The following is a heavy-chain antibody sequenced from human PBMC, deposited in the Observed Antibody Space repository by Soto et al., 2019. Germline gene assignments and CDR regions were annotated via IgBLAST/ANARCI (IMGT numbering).Heavy chain of an antibody. Sequence: SETLSLTCTVSGGSISSYYWSWIRQPAGKGLEWIGRIYTSGSTNYNPSLKSRVTMSVDTSKNQFSLKLSSVTAADTAVYYCARAGDRYSYGSHFDYWGQGTLATVSS. CDR3: ARAGDRYSYGSHFDY. D-gene: IGHD5-18*01. CDR1: GGSISSYY. V-gene: IGHV4-4*07. J-gene: IGHJ4*02. CDR2: IYTSGST.